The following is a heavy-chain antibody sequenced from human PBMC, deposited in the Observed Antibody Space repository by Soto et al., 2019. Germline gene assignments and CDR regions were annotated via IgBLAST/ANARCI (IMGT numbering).Heavy chain of an antibody. V-gene: IGHV4-39*01. CDR2: IYYSGST. CDR1: GGSISSSIYY. Sequence: LEILSLTCTVSGGSISSSIYYWGWIRQPPGKGLEWIGSIYYSGSTYYNPSLKSRVTISVDTSKNQFSLKLSSVTAADTAVYYCARRRYYDYVWGSYPPGGYFDYWGQGTLVTVSS. CDR3: ARRRYYDYVWGSYPPGGYFDY. D-gene: IGHD3-16*02. J-gene: IGHJ4*02.